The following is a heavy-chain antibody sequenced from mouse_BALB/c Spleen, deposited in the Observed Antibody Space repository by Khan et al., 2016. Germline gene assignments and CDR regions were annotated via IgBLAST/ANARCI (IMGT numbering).Heavy chain of an antibody. D-gene: IGHD2-14*01. CDR1: GFNIKDTY. J-gene: IGHJ3*01. V-gene: IGHV14-3*02. CDR3: ARGGYGWFAY. Sequence: QLQQSGAELVKPGASVKLSCTASGFNIKDTYMHWVKQRPEQGLEWIGRIDPANGNTKYDPKFQDKATVTSETSSNTAYLQLSSLTSEDTAFYYCARGGYGWFAYWGQGTLVTVSA. CDR2: IDPANGNT.